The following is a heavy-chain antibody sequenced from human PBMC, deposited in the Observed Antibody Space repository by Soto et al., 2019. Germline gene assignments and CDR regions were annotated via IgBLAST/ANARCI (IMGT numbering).Heavy chain of an antibody. CDR1: GGTFSSYS. V-gene: IGHV1-69*02. Sequence: QVQLVQSGAEVKKPGSSVKVSCEASGGTFSSYSFSWVRQAPGQGLEWMGRVIPILGMANYAQKFQGRVTITADKSTSTVYMELSSLRSEDTAVYYCARGGAVVVPGAVDRHNWFDPWGQGNLVTVSS. CDR3: ARGGAVVVPGAVDRHNWFDP. CDR2: VIPILGMA. J-gene: IGHJ5*02. D-gene: IGHD2-2*01.